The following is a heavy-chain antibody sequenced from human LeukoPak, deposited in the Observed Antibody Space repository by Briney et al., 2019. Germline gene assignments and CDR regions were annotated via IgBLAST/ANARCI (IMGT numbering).Heavy chain of an antibody. D-gene: IGHD4-23*01. CDR1: GGSFSGYY. CDR2: INHSGST. CDR3: ARDWSTVVIHDAFDI. V-gene: IGHV4-34*01. J-gene: IGHJ3*02. Sequence: SETLSLTCAVYGGSFSGYYWSCVRQPPGEGLEWIGEINHSGSTKYNPSLNSRVTISVDTSKNQFSLKLSSVTATDTAVYYCARDWSTVVIHDAFDIWGQGTMVTVSS.